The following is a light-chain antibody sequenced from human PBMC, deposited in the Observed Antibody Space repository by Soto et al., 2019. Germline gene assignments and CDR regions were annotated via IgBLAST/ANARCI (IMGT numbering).Light chain of an antibody. V-gene: IGKV3-15*01. CDR3: QQYNTWPLT. Sequence: ETVMTQSPATLSVSPGERPTLSCRASQSVSSNLAWYQQKPGQAPRLLIYDASTRATGIPARFSGSGSGTEFTLTISRLQSEDFAFYYCQQYNTWPLTFGPGTKVDIK. CDR1: QSVSSN. J-gene: IGKJ3*01. CDR2: DAS.